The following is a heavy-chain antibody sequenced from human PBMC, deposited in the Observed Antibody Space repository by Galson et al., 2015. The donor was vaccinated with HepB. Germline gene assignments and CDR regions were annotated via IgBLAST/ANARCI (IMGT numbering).Heavy chain of an antibody. CDR3: ARIPRRGCSYSTKREYWYFDL. CDR1: GFTFSDYY. D-gene: IGHD5-18*01. Sequence: SLRLSCAASGFTFSDYYMSWIRQAPGKGPEWVSYISSSSSYTNYADSVKGRFTISRDNAKNSLYLQMNSLRAEDTAVYYCARIPRRGCSYSTKREYWYFDLWGRGTLVTVSS. V-gene: IGHV3-11*06. J-gene: IGHJ2*01. CDR2: ISSSSSYT.